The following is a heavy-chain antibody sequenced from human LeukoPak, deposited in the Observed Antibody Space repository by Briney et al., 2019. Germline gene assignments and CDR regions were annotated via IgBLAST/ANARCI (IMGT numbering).Heavy chain of an antibody. V-gene: IGHV3-30*02. CDR3: ARVDTAMVAGGGDY. CDR2: IRYDGSNK. D-gene: IGHD5-18*01. CDR1: GFTFSSYG. Sequence: PGGSLRLSCAASGFTFSSYGMHWVRQAPGKGLEWVAFIRYDGSNKYYADSVKGRFTISRDNSKNTLYLQMNSLRAEDTAVYYCARVDTAMVAGGGDYWGQGTLVTVSS. J-gene: IGHJ4*02.